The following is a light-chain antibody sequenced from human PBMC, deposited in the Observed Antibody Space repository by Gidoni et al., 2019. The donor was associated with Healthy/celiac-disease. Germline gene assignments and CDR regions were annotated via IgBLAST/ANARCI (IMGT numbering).Light chain of an antibody. CDR1: QGISSY. CDR2: AAS. V-gene: IGKV1-9*01. J-gene: IGKJ3*01. Sequence: DIQLTQSPSFLSASVGDRVIITCRASQGISSYLAWYQQKPGKAPKLLIYAASTLQSGVPSRFSGSGSGTEFTLTISSLQPEDFATYYCQQLNSYPFTFGPXTKVDIK. CDR3: QQLNSYPFT.